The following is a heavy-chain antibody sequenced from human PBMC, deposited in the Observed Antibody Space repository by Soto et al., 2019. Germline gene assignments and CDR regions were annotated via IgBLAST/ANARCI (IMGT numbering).Heavy chain of an antibody. CDR2: IWYDGSNK. CDR3: IRGYCSGGSCSKIHNWFDP. J-gene: IGHJ5*02. CDR1: GFTFSSYG. D-gene: IGHD2-15*01. Sequence: GGSLRLSCAASGFTFSSYGMHWVRQAPGKGLEWVAVIWYDGSNKYYADSVKGRFTISRDNSKNTLYLQMNSLRAEDTAVYYCIRGYCSGGSCSKIHNWFDPWGQGTLVTVSS. V-gene: IGHV3-33*01.